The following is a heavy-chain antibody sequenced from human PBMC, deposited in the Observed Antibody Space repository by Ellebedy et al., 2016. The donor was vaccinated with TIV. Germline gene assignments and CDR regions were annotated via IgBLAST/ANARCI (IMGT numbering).Heavy chain of an antibody. CDR1: GGSISSSTHY. J-gene: IGHJ5*02. D-gene: IGHD6-19*01. CDR2: IYYSGNS. V-gene: IGHV4-39*07. Sequence: SETLSLTCTVSGGSISSSTHYWGWIRQPPGKGLEWIGNIYYSGNSYYNPSLKSRVAISVDTSKNQFFLKVNSLTAAETAVYYCARDRGYSSGWYRTTFDPWGQGTLVTVSS. CDR3: ARDRGYSSGWYRTTFDP.